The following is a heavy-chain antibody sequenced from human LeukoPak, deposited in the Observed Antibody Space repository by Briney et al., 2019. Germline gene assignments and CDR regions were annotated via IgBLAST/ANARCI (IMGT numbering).Heavy chain of an antibody. D-gene: IGHD3-3*01. Sequence: SQTLSLTCAVSGGSISSGAYCWGWVRQPPGKGLEWIGYIYHSGSTYNNLSLKGRDTISVDRSKNQFSLKLSSVTAADTAVYYCARCWSGSSWFDPWGQGTLVTVSS. CDR1: GGSISSGAYC. J-gene: IGHJ5*02. CDR3: ARCWSGSSWFDP. V-gene: IGHV4-30-2*01. CDR2: IYHSGST.